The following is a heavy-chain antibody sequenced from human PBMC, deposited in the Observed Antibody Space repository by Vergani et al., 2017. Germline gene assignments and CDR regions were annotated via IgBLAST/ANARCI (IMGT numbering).Heavy chain of an antibody. V-gene: IGHV3-30*03. Sequence: QVHLVESGGGVVQPGRSLRLSCVVSGFTSSYYGMHWVRQAPGKGVEWVAVISYDGTQKYYADSVKGRFTISRDNSKRPLYLQMNSLRTEDTSVYYCATKSCGTPGCQIGYFREWGQGTLVTVSS. CDR1: GFTSSYYG. J-gene: IGHJ1*01. CDR3: ATKSCGTPGCQIGYFRE. D-gene: IGHD1-1*01. CDR2: ISYDGTQK.